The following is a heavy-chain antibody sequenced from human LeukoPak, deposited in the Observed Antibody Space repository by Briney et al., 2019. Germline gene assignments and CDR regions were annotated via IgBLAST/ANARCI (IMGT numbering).Heavy chain of an antibody. D-gene: IGHD6-6*01. Sequence: ASVKVSCKASGYTFTGSYMHWVRQAPGQGLGLMGWIYPNSGGTNYAQKFQGRVTMTRDTSIRTAYMELSRLRSDDTAVYYCARGTIEVRRGDNWFDPWGQGTLVTVSS. CDR2: IYPNSGGT. V-gene: IGHV1-2*02. CDR3: ARGTIEVRRGDNWFDP. CDR1: GYTFTGSY. J-gene: IGHJ5*02.